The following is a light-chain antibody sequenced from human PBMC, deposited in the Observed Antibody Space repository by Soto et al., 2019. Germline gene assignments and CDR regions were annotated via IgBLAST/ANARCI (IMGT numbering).Light chain of an antibody. Sequence: SALTQPASVSGSPGQSITISCTGTSSDVAGYIYVSWYQQHPGKAPKLMIFEVSNRPSGVSNRFSGSKSGNTAFLTISGLQAEDEADYYCSSYSSSNTLYVFGTGTKVTVL. V-gene: IGLV2-14*01. CDR1: SSDVAGYIY. CDR3: SSYSSSNTLYV. J-gene: IGLJ1*01. CDR2: EVS.